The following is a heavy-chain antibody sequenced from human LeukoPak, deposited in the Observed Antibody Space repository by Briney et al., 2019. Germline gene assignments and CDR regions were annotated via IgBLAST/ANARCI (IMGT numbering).Heavy chain of an antibody. CDR1: GYSFTTYW. V-gene: IGHV5-51*01. CDR2: IYPGDSDT. D-gene: IGHD2-15*01. J-gene: IGHJ4*02. Sequence: GESLKISCKGSGYSFTTYWIGWVRQMPGKGLEWMGIIYPGDSDTRYIPSFQGQVTISADKSINTAYVQWSSLKASDTAMYYCARLRYCSGGTCYADYWGQGTLVTVSS. CDR3: ARLRYCSGGTCYADY.